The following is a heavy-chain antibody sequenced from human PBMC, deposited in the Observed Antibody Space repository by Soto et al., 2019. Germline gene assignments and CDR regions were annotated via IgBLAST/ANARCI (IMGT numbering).Heavy chain of an antibody. CDR3: AREVITYYYDSSGYYPRGLDV. CDR2: ISYDGSNK. CDR1: GFTFSSYA. D-gene: IGHD3-22*01. J-gene: IGHJ6*02. Sequence: GGSLRLSCAASGFTFSSYAMHWVRQAPGKGLEWVAVISYDGSNKYYADSVKGRFTISRDDSKNTLYLQMNSLRAEDTAVYYCAREVITYYYDSSGYYPRGLDVWGQGTTVTASS. V-gene: IGHV3-30-3*01.